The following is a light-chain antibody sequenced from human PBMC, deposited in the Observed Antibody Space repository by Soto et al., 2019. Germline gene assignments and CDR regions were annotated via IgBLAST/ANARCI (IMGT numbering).Light chain of an antibody. CDR2: KAS. CDR3: QQYNSYWT. J-gene: IGKJ1*01. CDR1: QSISSW. V-gene: IGKV1-5*03. Sequence: DIQMTQSPSTLSASVGDRVTITCRASQSISSWLAWYQQKPWKAPKLLIYKASSLESGVPSRFSGSGSGTEFPLTISSLQPDDFATYYCQQYNSYWTFGQGTKVEI.